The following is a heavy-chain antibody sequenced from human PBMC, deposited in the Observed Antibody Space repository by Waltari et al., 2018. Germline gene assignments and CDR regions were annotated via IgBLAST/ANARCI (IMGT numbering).Heavy chain of an antibody. CDR1: GNNVTAYE. Sequence: EVQLVQSGAEVKKPGTTAKTSFKDYGNNVTAYEMHWVRQAPGKGLELMGLIDPEDGETKDAEKFQGRVAITADTSKDTAYMEMSSLRSEDTAVYYCARQGFRELFNYWGQGTLVTVSS. CDR3: ARQGFRELFNY. CDR2: IDPEDGET. J-gene: IGHJ4*02. V-gene: IGHV1-69-2*01. D-gene: IGHD3-10*01.